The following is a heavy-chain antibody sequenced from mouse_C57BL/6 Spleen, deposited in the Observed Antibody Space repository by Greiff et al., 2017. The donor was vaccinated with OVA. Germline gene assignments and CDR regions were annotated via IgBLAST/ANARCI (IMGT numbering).Heavy chain of an antibody. V-gene: IGHV1-80*01. J-gene: IGHJ4*01. CDR2: IYPGDGDT. CDR1: GYAFSSYW. D-gene: IGHD3-2*02. Sequence: VQLQQSGAELVKPGASVKISCKASGYAFSSYWMNWVKQRPGKGLEWIGQIYPGDGDTNYNGKFKGKATLTADKSSSTAYMQLSSLTSEDSAVYFCARGGSSGPPMDYWGQGTSVTVSS. CDR3: ARGGSSGPPMDY.